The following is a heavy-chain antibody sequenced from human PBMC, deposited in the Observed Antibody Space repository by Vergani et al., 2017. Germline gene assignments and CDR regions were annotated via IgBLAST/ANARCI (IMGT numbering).Heavy chain of an antibody. V-gene: IGHV1-69*01. D-gene: IGHD2-2*02. Sequence: QVQLVQSGAEVKKPGSSVKVSCKASGGTFSSYAISWVRQAPGQGLEWMGGIIPIFGTANYAQKFQGRVTITADESTSTAYMELSSLRSEDTAVYYCATSMGYCSSTSCHSYCYFDLWGRGTLVIVSS. CDR1: GGTFSSYA. J-gene: IGHJ2*01. CDR3: ATSMGYCSSTSCHSYCYFDL. CDR2: IIPIFGTA.